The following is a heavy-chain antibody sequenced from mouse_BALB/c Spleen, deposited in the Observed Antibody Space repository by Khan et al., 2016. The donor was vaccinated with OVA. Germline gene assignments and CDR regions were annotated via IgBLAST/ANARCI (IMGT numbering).Heavy chain of an antibody. Sequence: VQLKESGAELVRPGALVKLSCKGSGFNIKDYYMQWVKQRPEQGLEWIGWIDPENGNTIYDPKFQGKASITADTSSYTVYQQLSRLTSKDHAVYYCTTSILLYFDSWGQGTTLTVSS. V-gene: IGHV14-1*02. CDR1: GFNIKDYY. J-gene: IGHJ2*01. CDR2: IDPENGNT. CDR3: TTSILLYFDS. D-gene: IGHD2-3*01.